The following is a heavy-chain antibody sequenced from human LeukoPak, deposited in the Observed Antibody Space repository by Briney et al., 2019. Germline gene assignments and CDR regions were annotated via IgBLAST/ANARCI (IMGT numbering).Heavy chain of an antibody. D-gene: IGHD2-2*02. CDR3: ANSYTDTWFYFDH. CDR1: GFTFTSYT. J-gene: IGHJ4*02. Sequence: GGSLRLSCAASGFTFTSYTMNWVRQSPGRGLEWVSSITGSGNIINYADSVKGRFTISRDNSKNSLYLQLNSLTAEDTAFYYCANSYTDTWFYFDHWGQGTLVTVSS. CDR2: ITGSGNII. V-gene: IGHV3-21*01.